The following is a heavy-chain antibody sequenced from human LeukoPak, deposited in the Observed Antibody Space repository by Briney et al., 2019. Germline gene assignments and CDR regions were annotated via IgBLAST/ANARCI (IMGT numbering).Heavy chain of an antibody. V-gene: IGHV4-34*01. CDR3: ARWPGTGHYYYYGMDV. J-gene: IGHJ6*02. CDR1: GGSFSGYY. Sequence: PSETLSLTCAVYGGSFSGYYWSWIRQPPGKGLEWIGEINHSGSTNYNPSLKSRVTISVDTSKNQFSLKLSSVTAADTAVYYCARWPGTGHYYYYGMDVWGQGTTVTVSS. CDR2: INHSGST. D-gene: IGHD3/OR15-3a*01.